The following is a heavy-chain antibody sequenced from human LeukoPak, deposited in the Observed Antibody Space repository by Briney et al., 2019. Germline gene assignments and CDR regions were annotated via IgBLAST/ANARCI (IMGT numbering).Heavy chain of an antibody. V-gene: IGHV5-10-1*01. CDR3: ARRQGCSSTSCPPDY. D-gene: IGHD2-2*01. CDR1: GYSFTSYW. CDR2: IDPSDSYT. Sequence: GESLKISCKGSGYSFTSYWISWVRQMPGKGLEWMGRIDPSDSYTNYSPSFQGHVTISADKSIATVYLQWNSLKASDTAMYYCARRQGCSSTSCPPDYWGQGTLVTVSS. J-gene: IGHJ4*02.